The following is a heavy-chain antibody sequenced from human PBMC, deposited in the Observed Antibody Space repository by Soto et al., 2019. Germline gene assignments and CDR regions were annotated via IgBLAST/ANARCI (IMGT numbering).Heavy chain of an antibody. D-gene: IGHD2-15*01. J-gene: IGHJ1*01. CDR1: GGTFSSYA. CDR2: IIPIFGTA. V-gene: IGHV1-69*12. Sequence: QVQLVQSGAEVKKPGSSVKVSCKASGGTFSSYAISWVRQAPGQGLEWMGGIIPIFGTANYAQKFQGRVTITADESTSTAYMDLSSLRSEDTAVYYCAITNPGYCSGGSCFEYFQHWGQGTLVTVSS. CDR3: AITNPGYCSGGSCFEYFQH.